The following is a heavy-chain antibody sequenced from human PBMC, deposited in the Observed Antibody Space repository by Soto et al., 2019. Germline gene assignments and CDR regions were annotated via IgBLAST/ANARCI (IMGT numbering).Heavy chain of an antibody. J-gene: IGHJ4*02. D-gene: IGHD2-2*01. V-gene: IGHV4-31*03. CDR2: IYYSGST. CDR3: ASTVPHPGYFDY. Sequence: SETLSLTCTVSGGSISSGGYYWSWIRQHPGKGLECIGYIYYSGSTYYNPSLKSRVTISVDTSKNQFSLKLSSVTAADTAVYYCASTVPHPGYFDYWGQGTLVTVSS. CDR1: GGSISSGGYY.